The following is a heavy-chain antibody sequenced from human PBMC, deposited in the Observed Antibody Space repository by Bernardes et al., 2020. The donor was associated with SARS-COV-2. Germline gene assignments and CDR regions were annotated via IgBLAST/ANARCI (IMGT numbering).Heavy chain of an antibody. CDR3: ARLATKEPRHLYYYYGMDV. CDR2: IYYSGST. D-gene: IGHD5-12*01. Sequence: SETLSLTCTVSGGSINSYFWSWIRQPPGKGLEWIGYIYYSGSTNYNPSLKSRVIISVDTSKNQFSLRLSSVTAADTAVYYCARLATKEPRHLYYYYGMDVWGQGTTVTVSS. CDR1: GGSINSYF. V-gene: IGHV4-59*08. J-gene: IGHJ6*02.